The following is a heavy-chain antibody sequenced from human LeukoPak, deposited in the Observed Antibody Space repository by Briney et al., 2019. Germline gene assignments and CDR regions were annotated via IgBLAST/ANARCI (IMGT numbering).Heavy chain of an antibody. CDR3: AREEANYYYMDV. J-gene: IGHJ6*03. Sequence: GGSLRLSCAASAFTFSSHSMNWVRQAPGKGLEWVSRISGGGSTDYADSVKGRFTISRDNSKNTLYLEMNSLRADDTAVYFCAREEANYYYMDVWGRGTTVTVSS. V-gene: IGHV3-53*01. CDR2: ISGGGST. CDR1: AFTFSSHS.